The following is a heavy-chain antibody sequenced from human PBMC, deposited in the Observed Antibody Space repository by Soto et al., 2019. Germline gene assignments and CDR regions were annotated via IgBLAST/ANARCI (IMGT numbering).Heavy chain of an antibody. CDR3: ARDSSDYYFDY. Sequence: QVQLVESGGGVVQPGRSLRLSCAASGFTFSSYGMHWVRQAPGKGLEWVAVIWYDGSNKYYADSVKGRFTISRDNSKNTLYLQMNSLRAEDTAVYYCARDSSDYYFDYWGQGTLVTVSS. CDR2: IWYDGSNK. CDR1: GFTFSSYG. V-gene: IGHV3-33*01. D-gene: IGHD6-6*01. J-gene: IGHJ4*02.